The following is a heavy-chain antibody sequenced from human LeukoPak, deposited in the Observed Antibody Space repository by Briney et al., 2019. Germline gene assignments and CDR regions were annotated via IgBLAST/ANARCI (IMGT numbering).Heavy chain of an antibody. J-gene: IGHJ4*02. V-gene: IGHV4-59*01. CDR2: IHYSGST. CDR1: GDSISSYY. D-gene: IGHD3-9*01. CDR3: ARGLNWFAY. Sequence: SETLSLTCTVSGDSISSYYWSWIRQPPGKGLEWIGYIHYSGSTNYNPSLKSRVTISVDTSKNQVSLKLSSVTAADTAVYHCARGLNWFAYWGQGTLVTVSS.